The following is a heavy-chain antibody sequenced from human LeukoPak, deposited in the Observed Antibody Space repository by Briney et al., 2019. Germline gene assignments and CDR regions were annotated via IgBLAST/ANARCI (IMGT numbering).Heavy chain of an antibody. J-gene: IGHJ3*02. CDR2: ITSDGSST. D-gene: IGHD3-16*01. CDR3: ARDYAVGESFDI. CDR1: GFTFSSYW. Sequence: PGGSLRLSCAASGFTFSSYWMHWVRQAPGEGLVWVARITSDGSSTRHADSVKGRFTISRDNAKNTLYLQMNSLRAEDTAVYYCARDYAVGESFDIWGQGTLVTVSS. V-gene: IGHV3-74*01.